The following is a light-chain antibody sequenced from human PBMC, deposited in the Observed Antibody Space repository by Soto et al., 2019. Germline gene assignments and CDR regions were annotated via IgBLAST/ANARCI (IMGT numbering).Light chain of an antibody. J-gene: IGLJ2*01. CDR2: EVT. V-gene: IGLV2-14*01. CDR1: SSDVGDYNS. CDR3: SSYTTSTTRV. Sequence: QSVLTQPASVSGSPGQSITISCTGTSSDVGDYNSVSWYQQHPGKAPKLLIYEVTNRPSGVSNRFSGSKSGDTASLTISGLQAEDEADYYCSSYTTSTTRVFGGGTKLTVL.